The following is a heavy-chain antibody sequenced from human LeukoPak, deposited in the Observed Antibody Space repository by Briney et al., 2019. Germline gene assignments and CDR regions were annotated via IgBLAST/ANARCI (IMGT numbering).Heavy chain of an antibody. V-gene: IGHV3-23*01. CDR1: GFTFSSYA. D-gene: IGHD2-2*01. CDR3: ARVCSSTSCYAFYI. Sequence: RGSLRLSCAASGFTFSSYAMSWVCQAPGKGLEWVSAICGSGGSTYYADSVKGRFTISRDNSKNTLYLQRNSPRAEDTAVYYCARVCSSTSCYAFYIWGQGTMVSVSS. J-gene: IGHJ3*02. CDR2: ICGSGGST.